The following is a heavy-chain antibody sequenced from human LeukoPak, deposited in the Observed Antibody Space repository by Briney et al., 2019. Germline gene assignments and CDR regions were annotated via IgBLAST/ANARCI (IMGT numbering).Heavy chain of an antibody. CDR2: ISGSSSYI. CDR3: ATLSVVVVPAELN. Sequence: GGSLRLSCAASGFTFSSYSMNWVRQAPGKGPEWVSSISGSSSYIYYADSVKGRFTISRHNAKNSLYLQMNSLRAEDTAVYYCATLSVVVVPAELNWGQGTLVTVSS. CDR1: GFTFSSYS. V-gene: IGHV3-21*04. J-gene: IGHJ4*02. D-gene: IGHD2-15*01.